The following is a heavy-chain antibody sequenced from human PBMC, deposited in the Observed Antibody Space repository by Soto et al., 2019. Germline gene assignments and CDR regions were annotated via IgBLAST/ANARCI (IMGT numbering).Heavy chain of an antibody. CDR3: AKEYSSSVFSNDAFDI. Sequence: EVQLLESGGGLVQPGGSLRLSCAASGFTFNSYAMTWVRQAPGKGLEWVSAISVRGGSTYYADSVKGRFTISRDNSKNTLYLQMNSLRAEDTAVYYCAKEYSSSVFSNDAFDIWGQGTMVTVSS. CDR1: GFTFNSYA. D-gene: IGHD6-6*01. V-gene: IGHV3-23*01. J-gene: IGHJ3*02. CDR2: ISVRGGST.